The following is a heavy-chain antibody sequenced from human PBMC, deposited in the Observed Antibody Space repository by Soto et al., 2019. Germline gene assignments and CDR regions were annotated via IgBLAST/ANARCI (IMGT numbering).Heavy chain of an antibody. V-gene: IGHV3-30*18. D-gene: IGHD1-7*01. J-gene: IGHJ6*03. CDR2: ISYDGSNK. Sequence: GGSLRLSCAASGFTFSSYGMHWVRQAPGKGLEWVAVISYDGSNKYYADSVKGRFTISRDNSKNTLYLQMNSLRAEDTAVYYCAKDKRWNYGPNYYMDVWGKGTTVTVS. CDR3: AKDKRWNYGPNYYMDV. CDR1: GFTFSSYG.